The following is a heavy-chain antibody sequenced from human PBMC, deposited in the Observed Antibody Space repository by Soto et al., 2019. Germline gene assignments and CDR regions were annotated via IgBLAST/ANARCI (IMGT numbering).Heavy chain of an antibody. CDR2: INPSGGST. D-gene: IGHD2-15*01. V-gene: IGHV1-46*01. CDR3: ARDLVVVAATPGRYYYYYGMDV. J-gene: IGHJ6*02. Sequence: ASVKVSCKASGYTFTSYYMHWVRQAPGQGLEWMGIINPSGGSTSYAQKFQGRVTMTSDTSTSTVYMELSSLRSEDTAVYYCARDLVVVAATPGRYYYYYGMDVWGQGTTVTVSS. CDR1: GYTFTSYY.